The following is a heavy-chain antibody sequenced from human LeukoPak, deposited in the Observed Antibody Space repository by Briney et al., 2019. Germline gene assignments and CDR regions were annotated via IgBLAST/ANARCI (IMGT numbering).Heavy chain of an antibody. CDR3: AKRPDCSTTNCFRFEY. CDR1: GFSFSSYA. CDR2: ISGSGDNT. Sequence: GGSLRLSCAASGFSFSSYAMSWVRQAPGKGLEWVSSISGSGDNTYYAESVKGRFTISRDNSKNTLYLQMNSLRAEDTAVYYCAKRPDCSTTNCFRFEYWGQGTLATVSS. D-gene: IGHD2-2*01. V-gene: IGHV3-23*01. J-gene: IGHJ4*02.